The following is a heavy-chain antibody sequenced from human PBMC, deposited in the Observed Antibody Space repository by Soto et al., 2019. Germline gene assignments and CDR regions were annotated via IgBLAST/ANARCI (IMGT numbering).Heavy chain of an antibody. CDR3: AREAAVPGGGYSIDY. CDR2: IYHSGSP. V-gene: IGHV4-4*02. CDR1: GGSIRSNNW. Sequence: QVQLQESGPGLVKPSGTLSLTCSVSGGSIRSNNWWIWVRKPPGKRLQWIGEIYHSGSPHYNPSPQTRVIMALDKTNNRFPLRLSSVTAGDTAVYYCAREAAVPGGGYSIDYWGQGTLGTVSS. J-gene: IGHJ4*02. D-gene: IGHD2-21*02.